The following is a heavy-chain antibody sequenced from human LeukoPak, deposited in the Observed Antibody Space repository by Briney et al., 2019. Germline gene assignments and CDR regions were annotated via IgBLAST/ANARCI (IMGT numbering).Heavy chain of an antibody. V-gene: IGHV3-23*01. Sequence: GGSLRLSCAASAFTFSNYAMSWVRQAPGKGLEWVSTISNSDSSTYYADSVKGRFTISRDNSKNTLYLQMNSLRAEDTAVYYCAKSATYYYGSGSYNWFDPWGQGTLVTVSS. CDR2: ISNSDSST. D-gene: IGHD3-10*01. J-gene: IGHJ5*02. CDR1: AFTFSNYA. CDR3: AKSATYYYGSGSYNWFDP.